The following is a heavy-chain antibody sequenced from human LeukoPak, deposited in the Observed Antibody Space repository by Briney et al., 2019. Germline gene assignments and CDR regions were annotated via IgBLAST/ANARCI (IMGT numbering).Heavy chain of an antibody. Sequence: GGSLRLSCAASGFTFSSYETNWVRQAPGKGLEWVSYISSSGSIIHYADSVKGRFTISRDSAKNSVYLQMNSLRAEDTAVYYCARESPPLDYWGQGTLVTVSS. J-gene: IGHJ4*02. V-gene: IGHV3-48*03. CDR3: ARESPPLDY. CDR1: GFTFSSYE. CDR2: ISSSGSII.